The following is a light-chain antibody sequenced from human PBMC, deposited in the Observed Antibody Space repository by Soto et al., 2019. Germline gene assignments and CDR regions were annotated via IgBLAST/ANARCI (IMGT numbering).Light chain of an antibody. CDR3: QSYDSTLSGPSFV. CDR1: RSNIGAGYD. V-gene: IGLV1-40*01. CDR2: GNT. J-gene: IGLJ1*01. Sequence: QLVLTQPPSVSGAPGQRVTISCTGSRSNIGAGYDVHWYQQLPGTAPKLLIYGNTNRPSGVPDRFSGSKSGTSASLAITGLQAEDEADYYCQSYDSTLSGPSFVFGTGTKVTVL.